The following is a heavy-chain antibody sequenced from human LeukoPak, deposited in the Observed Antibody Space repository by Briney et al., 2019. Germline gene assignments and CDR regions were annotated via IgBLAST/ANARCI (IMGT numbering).Heavy chain of an antibody. Sequence: GGSLRLSCAASGFTFSSYWMSWVRQAPGKGLEWVANIKQDGSEKYYVDSVKGRFTISRDNAKNSLYLQMNSLRAEDTAVYYCAGDFQSQLRYFDHETYYYYGMDVWGQGTTVTVSS. J-gene: IGHJ6*02. CDR1: GFTFSSYW. D-gene: IGHD3-9*01. V-gene: IGHV3-7*04. CDR2: IKQDGSEK. CDR3: AGDFQSQLRYFDHETYYYYGMDV.